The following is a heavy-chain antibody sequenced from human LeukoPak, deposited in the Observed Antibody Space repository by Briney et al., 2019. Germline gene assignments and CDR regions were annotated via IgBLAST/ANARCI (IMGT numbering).Heavy chain of an antibody. D-gene: IGHD3-10*01. Sequence: SVKVSCKASGGTFSSYAISWVRQAPGQGLEWMGGIIPIFGTANYAQKFQGRVTITADESMSTAYMELSSLRSDDTAVYYCARDSRFGEYHFDYWGQGTLVTVSS. J-gene: IGHJ4*02. V-gene: IGHV1-69*13. CDR3: ARDSRFGEYHFDY. CDR1: GGTFSSYA. CDR2: IIPIFGTA.